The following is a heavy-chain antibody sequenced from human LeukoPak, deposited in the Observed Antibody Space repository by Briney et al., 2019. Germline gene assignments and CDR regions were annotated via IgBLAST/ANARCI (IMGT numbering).Heavy chain of an antibody. D-gene: IGHD6-19*01. Sequence: GRSLRLSCAASGFTFSSYGMHWVRQAPGKGLEWVAVISYDGSNKYYVDSVKGRFTISRDNSKNTLYLQMNSLRAEDTAVYYCAKDRSYSSGWYGNWFDPWGQGTLVTVSS. CDR2: ISYDGSNK. CDR1: GFTFSSYG. J-gene: IGHJ5*02. CDR3: AKDRSYSSGWYGNWFDP. V-gene: IGHV3-30*18.